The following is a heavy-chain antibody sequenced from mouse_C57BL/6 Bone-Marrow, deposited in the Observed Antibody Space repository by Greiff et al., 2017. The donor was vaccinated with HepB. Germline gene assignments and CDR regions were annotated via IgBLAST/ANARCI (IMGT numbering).Heavy chain of an antibody. V-gene: IGHV1-81*01. J-gene: IGHJ4*01. CDR1: GYTFTSYG. D-gene: IGHD2-4*01. CDR2: IYPRSGNT. Sequence: QVQLKESGAELARPGASVKLSCKASGYTFTSYGISWVKQRTGQGLEWIGEIYPRSGNTYYNEKFKGKATLTADKSSSTAYMELRSLTSEDSAVYFCARGRGLRRGGYAMDYWGQGTSVTVSS. CDR3: ARGRGLRRGGYAMDY.